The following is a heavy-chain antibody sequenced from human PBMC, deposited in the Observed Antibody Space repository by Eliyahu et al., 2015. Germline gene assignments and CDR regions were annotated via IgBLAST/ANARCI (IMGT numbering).Heavy chain of an antibody. CDR2: IHYSGSX. D-gene: IGHD6-19*01. Sequence: QVQLQESGPGLVKPSETLSLTCTVSGXSVXSGXXXRXWIRXPPGKGLEWVGYIHYSGSXNYNPSLKXRVTISVDTSKNQFSLKLSSVTAADTAVYYCARAASASGWPLGKGAFDIWGQGTMVTASS. CDR3: ARAASASGWPLGKGAFDI. CDR1: GXSVXSGXXX. J-gene: IGHJ3*02. V-gene: IGHV4-61*01.